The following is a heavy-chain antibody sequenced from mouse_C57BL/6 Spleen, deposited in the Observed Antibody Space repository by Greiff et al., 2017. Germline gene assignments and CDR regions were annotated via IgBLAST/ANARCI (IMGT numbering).Heavy chain of an antibody. CDR3: ARSHYYGSSYVDY. Sequence: QVQLQQPGAELVMPGASVKLSCKASGYTFTSYWMHWVKQRPGQGLEWIGNINPSNGGTNYNEKFKSKATLTVDKSSSTAYMQLSSLTSEDSAVYYCARSHYYGSSYVDYWGQGTTLTVSS. CDR1: GYTFTSYW. D-gene: IGHD1-1*01. CDR2: INPSNGGT. V-gene: IGHV1-53*01. J-gene: IGHJ2*01.